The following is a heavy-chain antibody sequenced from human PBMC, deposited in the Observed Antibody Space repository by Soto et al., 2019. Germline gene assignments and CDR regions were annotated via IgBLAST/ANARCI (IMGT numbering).Heavy chain of an antibody. CDR2: ISAYSGNT. CDR3: ARDSPPSDY. J-gene: IGHJ4*02. V-gene: IGHV1-18*01. Sequence: QVQLVQSGAEVKKPGASVKVSYKASGYTFSSYAITWVRQAPGQGLEWMAWISAYSGNTNYAQKFQGRVTMTTDTSTNTAYMELRSLSSDDTAVYYCARDSPPSDYWGQGTLVTVSS. CDR1: GYTFSSYA.